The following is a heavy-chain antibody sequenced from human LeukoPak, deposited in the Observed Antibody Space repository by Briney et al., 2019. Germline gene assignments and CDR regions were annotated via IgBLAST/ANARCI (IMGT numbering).Heavy chain of an antibody. CDR2: IYYSGST. Sequence: SETLSLTRTVSGGSISSSSYYWGWIRQPPGKGLEWIGSIYYSGSTYYNPSLKSRVTISVDTSKNQSSLKLSSVTAADTAVYYCARQSYYSNPFDYWGQGTLVTVSS. CDR1: GGSISSSSYY. CDR3: ARQSYYSNPFDY. V-gene: IGHV4-39*01. J-gene: IGHJ4*02. D-gene: IGHD4-11*01.